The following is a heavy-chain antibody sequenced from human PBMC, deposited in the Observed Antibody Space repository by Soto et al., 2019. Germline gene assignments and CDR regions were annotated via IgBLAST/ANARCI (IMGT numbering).Heavy chain of an antibody. CDR1: GGSFSGYY. D-gene: IGHD3-3*01. J-gene: IGHJ4*02. Sequence: SETLSLTCAVYGGSFSGYYWSWIRQPPGKGLEWIGEINHSGSTNYNPSLKSRVTISVDTSKNQFSLKLSSVTAADTAVYYCARHTTPYYDFWSGYYFDYWGQGTLVTVSS. CDR2: INHSGST. CDR3: ARHTTPYYDFWSGYYFDY. V-gene: IGHV4-34*01.